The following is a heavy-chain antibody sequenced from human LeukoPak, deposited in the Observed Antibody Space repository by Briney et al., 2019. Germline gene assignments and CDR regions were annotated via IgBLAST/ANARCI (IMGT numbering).Heavy chain of an antibody. V-gene: IGHV4-59*01. Sequence: SETLSLTCTVSGGSISSYYWSWIRQPPGKGLEWIGYIYYSGSTNYNPSLKSRVTISVDTSKNQFSLKLSSVTAADTAVYYCARDTVVVVAATESGAFDIWGQGTMVTASS. D-gene: IGHD2-15*01. CDR3: ARDTVVVVAATESGAFDI. J-gene: IGHJ3*02. CDR1: GGSISSYY. CDR2: IYYSGST.